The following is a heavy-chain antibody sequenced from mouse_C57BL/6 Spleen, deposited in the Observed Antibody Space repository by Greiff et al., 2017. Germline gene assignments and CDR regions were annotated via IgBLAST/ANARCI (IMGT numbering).Heavy chain of an antibody. CDR2: INPNNGGT. D-gene: IGHD1-1*01. Sequence: VQLQQSGPELVKPGASVKIPCKASGYTFTDYNMDWVKQSHGKSLEWIGDINPNNGGTIYNQKFKGKATLTVDKSSSTAYMELRSLTSEDTAVYYCARYGDYGSSYAWFAYWGQGTLVTVSA. CDR1: GYTFTDYN. J-gene: IGHJ3*01. CDR3: ARYGDYGSSYAWFAY. V-gene: IGHV1-18*01.